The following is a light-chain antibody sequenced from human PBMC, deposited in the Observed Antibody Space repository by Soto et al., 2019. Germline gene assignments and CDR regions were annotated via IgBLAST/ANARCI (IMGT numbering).Light chain of an antibody. J-gene: IGLJ2*01. Sequence: QSALPQPASVSGSPGQSIAISCTGTSSDLGAYAYVSWYQQHPGKVPKLIVFAVHYRPSGVSSRFSGSKSGNTASLTISGLQAEDEADYYCSSYTRTSSVIFGGGTKVTVL. V-gene: IGLV2-14*03. CDR1: SSDLGAYAY. CDR2: AVH. CDR3: SSYTRTSSVI.